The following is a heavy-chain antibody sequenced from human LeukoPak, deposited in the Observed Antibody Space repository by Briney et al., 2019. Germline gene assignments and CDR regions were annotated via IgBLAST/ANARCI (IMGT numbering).Heavy chain of an antibody. Sequence: SETLSLTCAVYGGSFSGYYWSWIRQPPGKGLEWIGYIYYSGSTNYNPSLKSRVTISVDTSKNQFSLKLSSVTAADTAVYYCARGADYYDSSPYYWGQGTLVTVSS. CDR3: ARGADYYDSSPYY. CDR1: GGSFSGYY. D-gene: IGHD3-22*01. CDR2: IYYSGST. J-gene: IGHJ4*02. V-gene: IGHV4-59*01.